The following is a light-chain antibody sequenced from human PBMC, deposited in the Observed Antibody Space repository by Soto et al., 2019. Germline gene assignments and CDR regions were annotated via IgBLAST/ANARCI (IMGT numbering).Light chain of an antibody. CDR2: AAS. CDR3: QQYGSSPPIT. Sequence: VIWMTQSPSLLSASTGDRVTISCRMSQGISSYLAWYQQKPGKAPELLIYAASSRATGIPDRFSGSGSGTDFTLTISRLEPEDFAVYYCQQYGSSPPITFGQGTRLEIK. J-gene: IGKJ5*01. V-gene: IGKV1D-8*03. CDR1: QGISSY.